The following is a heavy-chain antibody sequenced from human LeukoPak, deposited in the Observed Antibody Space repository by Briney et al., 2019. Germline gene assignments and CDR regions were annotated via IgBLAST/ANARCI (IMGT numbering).Heavy chain of an antibody. CDR2: ISGRGGST. D-gene: IGHD3-10*01. CDR1: GFTFSSYA. CDR3: AKALGTSSRPIDY. Sequence: GGSLRLSCAASGFTFSSYAMSWVRQAPGEGVEWVSAISGRGGSTYYADSVKGRFTISRDNSKNTLYLQMNSLRAEDTAVYYCAKALGTSSRPIDYWGQGTLVTVSS. V-gene: IGHV3-23*01. J-gene: IGHJ4*02.